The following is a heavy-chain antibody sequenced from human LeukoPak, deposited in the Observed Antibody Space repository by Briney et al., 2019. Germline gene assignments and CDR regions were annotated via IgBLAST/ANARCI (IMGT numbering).Heavy chain of an antibody. CDR2: ISSSSSYI. J-gene: IGHJ6*03. Sequence: PGGSLRLSCAASGFTFSSYSMNWLRQAPGKGLEWVSSISSSSSYIYYADSVKGRFTISRDNAKNSLYLQMNSLRAEDTAVYYCAGNSGSYYGYYYYMDVWGKGTTVTVSS. V-gene: IGHV3-21*01. D-gene: IGHD1-26*01. CDR1: GFTFSSYS. CDR3: AGNSGSYYGYYYYMDV.